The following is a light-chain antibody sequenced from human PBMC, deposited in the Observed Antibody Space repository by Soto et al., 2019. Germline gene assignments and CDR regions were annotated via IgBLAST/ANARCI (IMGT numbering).Light chain of an antibody. Sequence: QSVLNQPASVSGSPGQSITISCTGTSSDVESYNLVSWYQQHPGKAPKVMIYDVSKRPSGVPDRFSGSKSGNTASLTLSGLQAEDEADYYCCSYAGSYTFYVFGTGTKLTVL. J-gene: IGLJ1*01. V-gene: IGLV2-11*01. CDR1: SSDVESYNL. CDR2: DVS. CDR3: CSYAGSYTFYV.